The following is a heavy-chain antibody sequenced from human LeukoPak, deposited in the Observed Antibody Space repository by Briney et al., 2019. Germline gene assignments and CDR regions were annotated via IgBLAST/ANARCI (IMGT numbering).Heavy chain of an antibody. D-gene: IGHD3-3*01. V-gene: IGHV3-21*01. CDR1: GFTFSSYS. CDR2: ISSSSSYI. CDR3: ARDIRLIFGVKYYYYYGMDV. J-gene: IGHJ6*02. Sequence: PGGSLRLSCAASGFTFSSYSMNWVRQAPGKGLEWVSSISSSSSYIYYADSVKGRFTISRDNAKNSLYLQMNSLRAEDTAVYYCARDIRLIFGVKYYYYYGMDVWGQGTTVTVSS.